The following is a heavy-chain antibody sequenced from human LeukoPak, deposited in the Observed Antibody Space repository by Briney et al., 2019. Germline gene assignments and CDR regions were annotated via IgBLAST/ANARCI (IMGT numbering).Heavy chain of an antibody. CDR3: AKDRVSPGFNWFDP. J-gene: IGHJ5*02. CDR2: INGRGDNT. V-gene: IGHV3-23*01. D-gene: IGHD2/OR15-2a*01. Sequence: GGSLRLSCAASGVIISSYAMSWVRQAPGKGPEWVSAINGRGDNTYYADFVKGRFTISRDNSKSTVYLQMNSLRTEDTAVYYCAKDRVSPGFNWFDPWGQGTLVTVSS. CDR1: GVIISSYA.